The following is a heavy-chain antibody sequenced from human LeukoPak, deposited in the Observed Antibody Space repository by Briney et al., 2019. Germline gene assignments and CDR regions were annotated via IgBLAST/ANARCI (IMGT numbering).Heavy chain of an antibody. CDR1: GGSISSYY. Sequence: PSETLSLTCTVSGGSISSYYWSWIRQPPGKGLEWIGYIYYSGSTNYNPPLKSRVTISVDTSKNQSSLKLSSVTAADTAVYYCARGPPHNYYDSSGAKPRWFDPWGQGTLVTVSS. J-gene: IGHJ5*02. D-gene: IGHD3-22*01. CDR2: IYYSGST. CDR3: ARGPPHNYYDSSGAKPRWFDP. V-gene: IGHV4-59*01.